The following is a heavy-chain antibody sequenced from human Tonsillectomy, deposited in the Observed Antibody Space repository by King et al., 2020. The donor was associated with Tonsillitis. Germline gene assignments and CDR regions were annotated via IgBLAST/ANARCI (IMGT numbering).Heavy chain of an antibody. D-gene: IGHD3-22*01. CDR1: GFTFSRYS. Sequence: VQLVESGGGLVQPGESLRLSCAASGFTFSRYSMNWVRQAPGKGLEWVSYISSSGSTIYYADSVKGRFTVSRDNAQNSLYLQMNSLRDEDTAVYYCARVYSGTSCYYYLAYWGQGTLVTVSS. V-gene: IGHV3-48*02. J-gene: IGHJ4*02. CDR2: ISSSGSTI. CDR3: ARVYSGTSCYYYLAY.